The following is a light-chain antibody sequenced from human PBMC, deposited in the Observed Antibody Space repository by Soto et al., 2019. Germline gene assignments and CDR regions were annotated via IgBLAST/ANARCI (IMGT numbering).Light chain of an antibody. J-gene: IGKJ4*01. CDR1: QSVLYSSNNKNH. Sequence: DIVMTQSPDSLAVSLGERATINCKSSQSVLYSSNNKNHLAWYQQKPGQPPKVVIYWASTRESGVPDRFSGSGSGTDFTLTISSLQAEDVAVYYCQHYNNWPLTFGGGTKVEIK. V-gene: IGKV4-1*01. CDR2: WAS. CDR3: QHYNNWPLT.